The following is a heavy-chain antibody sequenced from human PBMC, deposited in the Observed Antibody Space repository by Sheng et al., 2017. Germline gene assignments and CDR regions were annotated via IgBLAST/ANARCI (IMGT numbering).Heavy chain of an antibody. J-gene: IGHJ3*02. D-gene: IGHD3-10*01. Sequence: EVQLVETGGGLIQPGGSLRLSCAASGFTVSSNYMSWVRQAPGKGLEWVSVIYSGGSTYYADSVKGRFTISRDNSKNTLYLQMNSLRAEDTAVYYCARGVRGSGSYSPAFDIWGQGTMVTVSS. V-gene: IGHV3-53*02. CDR3: ARGVRGSGSYSPAFDI. CDR2: IYSGGST. CDR1: GFTVSSNY.